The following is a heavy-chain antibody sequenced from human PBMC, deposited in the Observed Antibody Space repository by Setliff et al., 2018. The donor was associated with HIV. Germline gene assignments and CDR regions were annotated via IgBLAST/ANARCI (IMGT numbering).Heavy chain of an antibody. CDR2: TTGDNDNT. CDR1: GYTFNNYA. D-gene: IGHD2-2*02. V-gene: IGHV1-3*01. CDR3: ATERYQLRYNSYYYYYGMDV. J-gene: IGHJ6*01. Sequence: GASVKVSCKASGYTFNNYAMHWVRQAPGQRLEWLGWTTGDNDNTKYSEKFKGRVTITRDSSASTAYMELSSLTSEDTAVYYCATERYQLRYNSYYYYYGMDVWG.